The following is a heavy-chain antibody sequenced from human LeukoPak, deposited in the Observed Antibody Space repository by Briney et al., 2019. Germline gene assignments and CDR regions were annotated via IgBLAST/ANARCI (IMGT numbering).Heavy chain of an antibody. V-gene: IGHV4-34*01. CDR2: INHSGST. J-gene: IGHJ4*02. CDR3: ASRLGAPDY. Sequence: SETLSLTCAVYGGSFSGYYWSWIRQPPGKGLEWIGEINHSGSTNYNLSLKSRVTISVDTSKNQFSLKLSSVTAADTAVYYCASRLGAPDYWGQGTLVTVSS. CDR1: GGSFSGYY. D-gene: IGHD7-27*01.